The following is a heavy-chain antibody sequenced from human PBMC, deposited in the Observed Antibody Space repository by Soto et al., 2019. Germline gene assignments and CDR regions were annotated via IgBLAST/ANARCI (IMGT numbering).Heavy chain of an antibody. D-gene: IGHD3-9*01. CDR1: GYAISNGDY. V-gene: IGHV4-38-2*01. CDR2: VYYSGST. CDR3: ARNISTYFDS. Sequence: PSETLSLTCAVSGYAISNGDYWGWIRQAPGKGLEWIGSVYYSGSTHYEPSLRGRIAISVDTLKNQFSLRLTSVTAADTAMYFCARNISTYFDSWGQGIPVTVSS. J-gene: IGHJ4*02.